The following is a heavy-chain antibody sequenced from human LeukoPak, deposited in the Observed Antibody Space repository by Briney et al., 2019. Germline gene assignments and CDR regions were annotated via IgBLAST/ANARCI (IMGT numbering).Heavy chain of an antibody. CDR2: INSDSTNM. D-gene: IGHD4-23*01. CDR3: ARGTTVESDY. V-gene: IGHV3-21*01. Sequence: PGGSLRLSCAPSGFTFDDYAMHWVRQAPGKGLEWVSSINSDSTNMYYTDSVKGRFTVSRDNAKNSLYLQMNSLRAEDTAVYYCARGTTVESDYWGQGTLVTVSS. CDR1: GFTFDDYA. J-gene: IGHJ4*02.